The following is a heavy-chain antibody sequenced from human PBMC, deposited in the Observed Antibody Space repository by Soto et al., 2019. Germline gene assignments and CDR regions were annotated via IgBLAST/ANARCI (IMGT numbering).Heavy chain of an antibody. D-gene: IGHD1-7*01. CDR1: GFTFSSYS. CDR3: ARALGHWNYDY. Sequence: EVQLVESGGGLVQPGGSLRLSCAASGFTFSSYSMNWVRQAPGKGLEWVSYISSSSSTIYYADSVKGRFTISRDNAKNELYLQMNGLRAEDTAVYYCARALGHWNYDYWGQGTLVTVSS. J-gene: IGHJ4*02. V-gene: IGHV3-48*01. CDR2: ISSSSSTI.